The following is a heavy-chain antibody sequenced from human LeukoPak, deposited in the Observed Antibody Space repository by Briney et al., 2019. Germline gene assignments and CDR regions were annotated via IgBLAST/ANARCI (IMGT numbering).Heavy chain of an antibody. J-gene: IGHJ4*02. D-gene: IGHD4-17*01. V-gene: IGHV3-74*01. CDR3: AREVVTTGAPNLDY. CDR2: INSDGSST. CDR1: GFTFSSYW. Sequence: GGSLRLSCAASGFTFSSYWMHWVRQAPGKGLVWVSRINSDGSSTSYADSVKGRSTISRDNAKNTLYLQMNSLRAEDTAVYYCAREVVTTGAPNLDYWGQGTLVTVSS.